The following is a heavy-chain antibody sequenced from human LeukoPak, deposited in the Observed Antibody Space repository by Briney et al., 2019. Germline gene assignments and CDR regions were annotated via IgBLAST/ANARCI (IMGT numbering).Heavy chain of an antibody. D-gene: IGHD7-27*01. V-gene: IGHV1-46*01. J-gene: IGHJ4*02. Sequence: ASVKVSCKASGYTFTSYYMHWVRQAPGQGLEWMGIINPSGGSTSYAQKFQGRVTMTRDTSMSTVYMELSSLRSEDTAVYYCARDPTGDRYFDYWGQGTLVTVSS. CDR2: INPSGGST. CDR1: GYTFTSYY. CDR3: ARDPTGDRYFDY.